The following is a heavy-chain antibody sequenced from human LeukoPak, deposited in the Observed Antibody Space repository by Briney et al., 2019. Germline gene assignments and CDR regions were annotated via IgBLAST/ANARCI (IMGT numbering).Heavy chain of an antibody. D-gene: IGHD6-13*01. V-gene: IGHV3-23*01. CDR1: GFTFSSYA. CDR2: ISGSGGST. CDR3: AKDRLQLEYYFDY. J-gene: IGHJ4*02. Sequence: GGSLRLSCAASGFTFSSYAMSWVRRAPGKGLEWVSAISGSGGSTYYADSAKGRFTISRDNSKNTLYLQMNSLRAEDTAVYYCAKDRLQLEYYFDYWGQGTLVTVSS.